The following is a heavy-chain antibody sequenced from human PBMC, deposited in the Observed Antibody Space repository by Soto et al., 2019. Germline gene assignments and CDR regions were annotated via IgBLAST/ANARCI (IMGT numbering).Heavy chain of an antibody. CDR3: ARDPGYCSSTSCYPGDLDY. V-gene: IGHV3-48*02. Sequence: EVQLVESGGGLVQPGGSLRLSCAASGFTFSSYSMNWVRQAPGKGLEWVSYISSSSSTIYYADSVKGRFTISRDNAKNALYLQMNSLRDEATAVYYCARDPGYCSSTSCYPGDLDYWGQGTLVTVSS. CDR2: ISSSSSTI. D-gene: IGHD2-2*01. J-gene: IGHJ4*02. CDR1: GFTFSSYS.